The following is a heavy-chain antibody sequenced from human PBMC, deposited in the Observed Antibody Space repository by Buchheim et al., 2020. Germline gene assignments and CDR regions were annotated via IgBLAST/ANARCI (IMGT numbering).Heavy chain of an antibody. CDR1: GGSFSGYY. CDR2: INHSGST. V-gene: IGHV4-34*01. D-gene: IGHD6-6*01. J-gene: IGHJ4*02. Sequence: QVQLQQWGAGLLKPSETLSLTCAVYGGSFSGYYWSWIRQPPGKGLEWIGEINHSGSTNYNPSLKSRVTISVDTSKNQLSLKLSSVTAADTAVYYCARVLAARGRGGLKFDYWGQGTL. CDR3: ARVLAARGRGGLKFDY.